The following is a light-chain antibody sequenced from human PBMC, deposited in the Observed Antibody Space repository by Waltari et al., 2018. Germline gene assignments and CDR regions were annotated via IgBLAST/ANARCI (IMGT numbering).Light chain of an antibody. CDR2: ESS. Sequence: EIVLTQSPATLSLSPGERATLSCRASQSVSSYLAWYQQKPGQAPRLLIYESSNRATGIPARFSGSGSGTDSTLTISSLEPEDFAVYYCQQRSNWPSGTFGPGTKVDIK. V-gene: IGKV3-11*01. J-gene: IGKJ3*01. CDR3: QQRSNWPSGT. CDR1: QSVSSY.